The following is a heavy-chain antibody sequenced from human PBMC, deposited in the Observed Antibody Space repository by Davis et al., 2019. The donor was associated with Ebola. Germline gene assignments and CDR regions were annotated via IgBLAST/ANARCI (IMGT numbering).Heavy chain of an antibody. CDR1: GYTLSDLS. D-gene: IGHD2-15*01. Sequence: ASVKVSCKVSGYTLSDLSIHWVRQAPGKGLEWMGGFESEDGETTYAQEFQGRLTLTEDTSTDTAYMELSSLRSEDTAVYYCTTLQEGYRSGGSHYRGRWFDPWGQGTLVTVSS. CDR2: FESEDGET. V-gene: IGHV1-24*01. J-gene: IGHJ5*02. CDR3: TTLQEGYRSGGSHYRGRWFDP.